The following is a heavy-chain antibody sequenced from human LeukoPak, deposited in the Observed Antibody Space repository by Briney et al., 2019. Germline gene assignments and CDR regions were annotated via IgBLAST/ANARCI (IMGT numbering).Heavy chain of an antibody. CDR1: AYTFTGYY. CDR3: ARTRSSSWRGFMSPDY. D-gene: IGHD6-13*01. Sequence: ASVKVFCRASAYTFTGYYMHWVRQAPGQGLEWMGWINRNSGDKNYAQKFQRRVTMTRDTSISTGYMELSRLRSDDTAVYYCARTRSSSWRGFMSPDYWGRGGLVSVCS. V-gene: IGHV1-2*02. J-gene: IGHJ4*02. CDR2: INRNSGDK.